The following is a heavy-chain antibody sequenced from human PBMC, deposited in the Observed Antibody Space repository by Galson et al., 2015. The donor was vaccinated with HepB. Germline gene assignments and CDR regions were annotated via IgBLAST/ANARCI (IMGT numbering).Heavy chain of an antibody. J-gene: IGHJ4*02. CDR1: GGSISSGGYY. V-gene: IGHV4-31*03. D-gene: IGHD5-12*01. CDR2: IYYSGST. CDR3: ARVGSEGGTGMVATIVDYFDY. Sequence: TLSLTCTVSGGSISSGGYYWSWIRQHPGKGLEWIGYIYYSGSTYYNPSLKSRVTISVDTSKNQFSLKLSSVTAADTAVYYCARVGSEGGTGMVATIVDYFDYWGQGTLVTVSS.